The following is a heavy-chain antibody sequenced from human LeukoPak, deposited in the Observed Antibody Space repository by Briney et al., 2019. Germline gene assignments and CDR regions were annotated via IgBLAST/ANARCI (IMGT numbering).Heavy chain of an antibody. Sequence: PGGSLRLSCAASGFTFSSYNMNWVRQAPGKGLEWVSSITSSSSYIYYADSVKGRFTISRDNAKNSQYLQMDSLRVEDTAEYYCARDPYSGNYGAYYYYYMDVWGKGTTVTVSS. D-gene: IGHD1-26*01. CDR1: GFTFSSYN. J-gene: IGHJ6*03. CDR2: ITSSSSYI. CDR3: ARDPYSGNYGAYYYYYMDV. V-gene: IGHV3-21*06.